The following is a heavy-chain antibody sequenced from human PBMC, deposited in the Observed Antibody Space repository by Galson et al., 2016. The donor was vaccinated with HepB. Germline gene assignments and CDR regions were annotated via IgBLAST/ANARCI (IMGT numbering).Heavy chain of an antibody. J-gene: IGHJ4*02. V-gene: IGHV3-48*02. Sequence: SLRLSCAASGFTFSAYAMHWVRQAPGKGLEWVSHISNSPKTQHSIDSVKGRFTISRDNAKNSLFLQMNSLRYDDTAVYYCARDPWGKFSDGSIDYWGQGTLVTVSS. CDR1: GFTFSAYA. CDR2: ISNSPKTQ. CDR3: ARDPWGKFSDGSIDY. D-gene: IGHD5-24*01.